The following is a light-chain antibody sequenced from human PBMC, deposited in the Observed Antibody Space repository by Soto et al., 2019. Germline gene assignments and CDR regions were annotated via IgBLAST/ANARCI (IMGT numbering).Light chain of an antibody. CDR3: QQYNSWWT. CDR2: DAS. Sequence: DIQMTQSPSTLSASVGDRVTITCRSSQSISSWLGWYQQKPGKAPKLLIYDASSLESGVPSRFSGSGSGTEFTLTISSLQPDDFATYYCQQYNSWWTFGQVTKVDIK. V-gene: IGKV1-5*01. CDR1: QSISSW. J-gene: IGKJ1*01.